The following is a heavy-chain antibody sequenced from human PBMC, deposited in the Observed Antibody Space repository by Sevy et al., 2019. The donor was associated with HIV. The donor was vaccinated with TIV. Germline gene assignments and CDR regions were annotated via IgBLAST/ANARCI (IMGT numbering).Heavy chain of an antibody. CDR2: LQYNGEKT. CDR3: ANGDNYDVLPRHES. D-gene: IGHD3-3*01. V-gene: IGHV3-30*02. CDR1: GFTFSNFG. Sequence: GGSLRLSCTVSGFTFSNFGMHWVRQAPGKGLEWVSFLQYNGEKTYYPDSVKGRFTISRDNSKSILYLQMNSLRPEDTAFYYCANGDNYDVLPRHESWGQGTLVTVSS. J-gene: IGHJ5*02.